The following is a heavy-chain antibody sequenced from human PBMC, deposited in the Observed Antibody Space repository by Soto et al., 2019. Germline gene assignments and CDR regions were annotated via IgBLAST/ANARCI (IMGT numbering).Heavy chain of an antibody. Sequence: QVQLQQWGAGLLKPSETLSLTCAVYGGSFSGYYWSWIRQPPGKGLEWIGEINHSGSTNYNPSLKSRVTISVDTSTNQFSLKLSSVTAADTAVYYCAGVTGRYCYGMDVWGQGTTVTVSS. J-gene: IGHJ6*02. CDR2: INHSGST. V-gene: IGHV4-34*01. CDR3: AGVTGRYCYGMDV. CDR1: GGSFSGYY.